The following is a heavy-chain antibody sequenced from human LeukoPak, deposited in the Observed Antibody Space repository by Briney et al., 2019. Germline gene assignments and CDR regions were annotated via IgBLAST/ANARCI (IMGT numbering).Heavy chain of an antibody. CDR2: IYYGGST. Sequence: PSETLSLTCTVSGGSISSYYRSWIRQPPGKGLEWIGYIYYGGSTNYNPSLKSRVTISVDTSKNQFSLKLSSVTAADTAVYYCARGSDYVWGSYRYTAVDWFDPWGQGTLVTVSS. D-gene: IGHD3-16*02. CDR1: GGSISSYY. CDR3: ARGSDYVWGSYRYTAVDWFDP. V-gene: IGHV4-59*01. J-gene: IGHJ5*02.